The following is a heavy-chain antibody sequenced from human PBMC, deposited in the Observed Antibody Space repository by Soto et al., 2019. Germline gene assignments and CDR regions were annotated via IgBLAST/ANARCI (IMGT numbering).Heavy chain of an antibody. V-gene: IGHV3-66*01. Sequence: EVQLVESGGGLVQPGGSLRLSCAASGFTVSSNYMSWVRQAPGKGLEWVSVIYRGGDTYYADSVKGRFTISRDNFKNTLSLQMNSLTAEDTAVYYCARSIWIAVTGTGYYFDCWGQGTLVTVSS. CDR1: GFTVSSNY. CDR2: IYRGGDT. J-gene: IGHJ4*02. D-gene: IGHD6-19*01. CDR3: ARSIWIAVTGTGYYFDC.